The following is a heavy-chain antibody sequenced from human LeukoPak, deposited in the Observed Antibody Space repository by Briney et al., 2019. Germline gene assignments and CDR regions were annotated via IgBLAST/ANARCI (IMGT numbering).Heavy chain of an antibody. J-gene: IGHJ4*02. V-gene: IGHV1-69*13. CDR1: GGTFSSYA. CDR3: ARRLYYYDSSGYYSPWYFDY. D-gene: IGHD3-22*01. Sequence: ASVKVSCKASGGTFSSYAISWVRQAPGQGLEWMGGIIPIFGTANYAQKFQGRVTITADESTSTAYMELSSLRSEDTAMYYCARRLYYYDSSGYYSPWYFDYWGQGTLVTVSS. CDR2: IIPIFGTA.